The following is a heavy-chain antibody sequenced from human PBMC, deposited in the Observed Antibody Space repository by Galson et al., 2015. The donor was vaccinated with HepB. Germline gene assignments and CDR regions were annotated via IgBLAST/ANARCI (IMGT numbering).Heavy chain of an antibody. D-gene: IGHD5-12*01. CDR1: GGTFSSYA. J-gene: IGHJ4*03. CDR3: AGGGGYDGGAQMGALDT. Sequence: SVKVSCKASGGTFSSYAISWVRQAPGQGLEWMGGIIPIFGTANYAQKFQGRVTITADESTSTAYMELSSLRSEDTAVYYCAGGGGYDGGAQMGALDTRGPGTLVTVPP. CDR2: IIPIFGTA. V-gene: IGHV1-69*13.